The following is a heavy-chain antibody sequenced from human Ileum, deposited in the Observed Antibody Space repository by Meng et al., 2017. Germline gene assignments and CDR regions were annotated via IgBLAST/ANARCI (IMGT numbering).Heavy chain of an antibody. J-gene: IGHJ4*02. V-gene: IGHV1-8*01. Sequence: ASVKVSCKASGYTFTSYDINWVRQATGQGLEWMGWMNPNSGNTGYAQKFQGRVTITADESTTTAYMELSSLRSEDTAVYYCAIFRYYDSSRHYPIDSWGQGTLVTVSS. CDR1: GYTFTSYD. CDR2: MNPNSGNT. D-gene: IGHD3-22*01. CDR3: AIFRYYDSSRHYPIDS.